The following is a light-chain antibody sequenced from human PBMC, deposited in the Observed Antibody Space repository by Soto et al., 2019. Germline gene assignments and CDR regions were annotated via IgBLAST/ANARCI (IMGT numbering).Light chain of an antibody. CDR3: QHFNSYPWT. CDR1: QSISGW. Sequence: DIQMTDSPSTLSASGGDIVTITCRASQSISGWLAWYPQKPGKAPTLLIYGASSLQTGVPSRFSGSGSGTEFTLSISSLQPDDVATYYCQHFNSYPWTFGQATKVDIK. J-gene: IGKJ1*01. V-gene: IGKV1-5*01. CDR2: GAS.